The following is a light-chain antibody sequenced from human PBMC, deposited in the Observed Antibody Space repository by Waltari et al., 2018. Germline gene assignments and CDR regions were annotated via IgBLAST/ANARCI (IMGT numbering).Light chain of an antibody. CDR2: DTS. J-gene: IGKJ2*01. Sequence: DIQMTQSPSPLSASVGDRVTITCRASQTIYNSLNWYQHKPGNAPKLLISDTSTLQSGVPSSFSGRGSGTEFTLTISRLQPEDFGTYYCQQSYTLPYTFGQGTKLDI. V-gene: IGKV1-39*01. CDR1: QTIYNS. CDR3: QQSYTLPYT.